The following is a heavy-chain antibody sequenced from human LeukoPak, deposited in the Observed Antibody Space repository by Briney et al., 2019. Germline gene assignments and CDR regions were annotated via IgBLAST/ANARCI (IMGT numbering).Heavy chain of an antibody. Sequence: SDTLSLTCTVSGDSINNYYWAWIRQPPGKGLEWIAYMQASGGTNSNPSLKSRVTMSLDTAQNQVSLRLSSVTAADSAVYFCARVYGWYAVHHWGRGTLVTVSS. CDR3: ARVYGWYAVHH. CDR2: MQASGGT. V-gene: IGHV4-4*09. CDR1: GDSINNYY. J-gene: IGHJ5*02. D-gene: IGHD6-19*01.